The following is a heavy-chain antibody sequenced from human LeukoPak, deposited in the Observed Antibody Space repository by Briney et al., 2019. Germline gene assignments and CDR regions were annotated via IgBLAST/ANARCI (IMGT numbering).Heavy chain of an antibody. CDR3: ARDPGHSYGYSFDY. V-gene: IGHV3-21*01. J-gene: IGHJ4*02. CDR1: GFTFSSYS. Sequence: GGSWRLSCAASGFTFSSYSMKWVRQAPGKGLEWVSSISSSSSYIYYADSVKGRFTISRDNAKNSLYLQMNSLRAEDTAVYYCARDPGHSYGYSFDYWGQGTLVTVSS. D-gene: IGHD5-18*01. CDR2: ISSSSSYI.